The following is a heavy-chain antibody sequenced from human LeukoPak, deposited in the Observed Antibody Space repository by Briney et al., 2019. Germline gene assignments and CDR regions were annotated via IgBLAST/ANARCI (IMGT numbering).Heavy chain of an antibody. CDR2: IDPSDSYT. V-gene: IGHV5-10-1*01. CDR1: GYSFTSYW. Sequence: GESLKISCKGSGYSFTSYWISWVRQMPGKGLEWMGRIDPSDSYTNYSPSFQGHVTISADKSISTAYLQWSSLKAADTAMYYCARLFHDSSGYYYPFDYWGQGPLVTVSS. D-gene: IGHD3-22*01. J-gene: IGHJ4*02. CDR3: ARLFHDSSGYYYPFDY.